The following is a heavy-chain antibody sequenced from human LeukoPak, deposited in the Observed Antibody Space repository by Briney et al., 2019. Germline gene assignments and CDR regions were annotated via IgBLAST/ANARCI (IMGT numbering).Heavy chain of an antibody. Sequence: GGSLRLSCAAYGFTFSNDWMHWLRQGPGKGMVGAARILVDRSVTSYADTVKGRFTVSRDNAKNTLYLQMNSLRVEDTAVYYCANYAMVTAGGNWGQGALVSVSS. CDR2: ILVDRSVT. CDR3: ANYAMVTAGGN. V-gene: IGHV3-74*01. J-gene: IGHJ4*02. CDR1: GFTFSNDW. D-gene: IGHD2-21*02.